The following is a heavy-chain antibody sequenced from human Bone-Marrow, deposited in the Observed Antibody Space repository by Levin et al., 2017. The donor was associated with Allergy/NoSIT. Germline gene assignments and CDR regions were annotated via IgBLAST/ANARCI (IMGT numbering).Heavy chain of an antibody. D-gene: IGHD3-10*01. CDR1: GYTFTSYW. V-gene: IGHV5-51*01. Sequence: GESLKISCKGSGYTFTSYWIGWVRQMPGKGLEWMGIIYPGDSDIKYSPSFEGQVVFSADTSINTAYLQWHSLKTSDTGTYFCARPSAAGDGSDFDFWGQGTQVIVS. CDR2: IYPGDSDI. J-gene: IGHJ4*02. CDR3: ARPSAAGDGSDFDF.